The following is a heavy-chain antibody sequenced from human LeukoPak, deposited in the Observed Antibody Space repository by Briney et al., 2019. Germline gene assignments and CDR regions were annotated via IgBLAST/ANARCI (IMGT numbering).Heavy chain of an antibody. CDR2: IYTSGST. D-gene: IGHD2-8*01. Sequence: SETLSLTCTVSGGSISSYYWSWIRQPAGKGLEWIGRIYTSGSTNYNPSLKSRVTISVDKSKNQFSLKLSSVTAADTAVYYCARDRELMVYASYFDYWGQGTLVTVSS. V-gene: IGHV4-4*07. CDR3: ARDRELMVYASYFDY. J-gene: IGHJ4*02. CDR1: GGSISSYY.